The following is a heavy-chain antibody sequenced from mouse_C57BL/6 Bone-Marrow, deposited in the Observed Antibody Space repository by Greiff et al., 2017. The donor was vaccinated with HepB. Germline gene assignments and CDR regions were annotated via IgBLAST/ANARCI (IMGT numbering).Heavy chain of an antibody. CDR2: ISSGGSYT. D-gene: IGHD2-1*01. V-gene: IGHV5-6*01. CDR3: ARQIYGNYVWFAY. Sequence: EVKLLESGGDLVKPGGSLKLSCAASGFTFSSYGMSWVRQTPDKRLEWVATISSGGSYTYYPDSVKGRFTISRDNAKNTLYLQMSSLKSEDTAMYYCARQIYGNYVWFAYWGQGTLVTVSA. CDR1: GFTFSSYG. J-gene: IGHJ3*01.